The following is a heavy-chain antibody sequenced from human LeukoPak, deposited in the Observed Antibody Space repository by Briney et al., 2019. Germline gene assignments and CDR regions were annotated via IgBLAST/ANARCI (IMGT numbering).Heavy chain of an antibody. Sequence: ASVKVCCKASGGTFSSYAISWVRQAPGQGLEWMGRIIPIFGIANYAQKFQGRVTITADKSTSTAYMELSSLRSEDTAVYYCARDHGLLGYYYGMDVWGQGTTVTVSS. CDR1: GGTFSSYA. V-gene: IGHV1-69*04. J-gene: IGHJ6*02. D-gene: IGHD2-15*01. CDR3: ARDHGLLGYYYGMDV. CDR2: IIPIFGIA.